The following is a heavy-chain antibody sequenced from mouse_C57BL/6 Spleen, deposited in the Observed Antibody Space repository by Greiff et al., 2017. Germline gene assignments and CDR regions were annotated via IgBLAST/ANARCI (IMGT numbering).Heavy chain of an antibody. J-gene: IGHJ2*01. CDR2: IFPGSGST. Sequence: QVQLQQSGAELMKPGASVKLSCKATGYTFTGYWIEWVKKRPGPGLEWIGEIFPGSGSTNSNEKFKGKATFTAAQSSNTAYMQLSNRTTGDSAIYYCARKGVAYFDYGGQGTTLTGSS. D-gene: IGHD1-1*01. CDR3: ARKGVAYFDY. V-gene: IGHV1-9*01. CDR1: GYTFTGYW.